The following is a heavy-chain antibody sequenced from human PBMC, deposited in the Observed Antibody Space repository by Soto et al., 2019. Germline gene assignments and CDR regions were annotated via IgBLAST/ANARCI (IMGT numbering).Heavy chain of an antibody. CDR2: ISWNSGSI. CDR1: GFTFDDYA. V-gene: IGHV3-9*01. D-gene: IGHD1-26*01. CDR3: AKGEVGALSY. J-gene: IGHJ4*02. Sequence: ESGGGLVQPGRSLRLSCAASGFTFDDYAMHWVRQAPGKGLEWVSGISWNSGSIGYADSVKGRFTISRDNAKNSLYLQMNSLRAEDTALYYCAKGEVGALSYWGQGTLVTVSS.